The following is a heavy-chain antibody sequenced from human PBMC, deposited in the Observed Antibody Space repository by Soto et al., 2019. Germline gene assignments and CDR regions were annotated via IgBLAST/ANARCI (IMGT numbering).Heavy chain of an antibody. CDR2: IYHTGRT. D-gene: IGHD1-26*01. V-gene: IGHV4-61*01. CDR3: AREYSNSPEAFDS. CDR1: GCSVNSDNYY. J-gene: IGHJ4*02. Sequence: PSETLSLTCTVSGCSVNSDNYYWSWIRQPPGKGLEWIGYIYHTGRTNYNPSFMSRVTISVDTSRNQFSLKLSSVTAADTAVFYCAREYSNSPEAFDSWGQGTLVTVSS.